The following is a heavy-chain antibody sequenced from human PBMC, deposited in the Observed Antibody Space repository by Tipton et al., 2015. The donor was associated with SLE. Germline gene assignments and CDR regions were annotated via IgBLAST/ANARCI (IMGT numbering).Heavy chain of an antibody. J-gene: IGHJ3*02. CDR1: GFTFSMYW. V-gene: IGHV3-7*01. CDR2: INRDGSEK. CDR3: ARVSVAPDAFDM. D-gene: IGHD2-21*01. Sequence: SLRLSCAPSGFTFSMYWMSWVRQGPGKGLEWVAYINRDGSEKYYGDSVKGRFTISRDNAKNSLSLQMISLGAEDTAVYYCARVSVAPDAFDMWGHGTVVTVSS.